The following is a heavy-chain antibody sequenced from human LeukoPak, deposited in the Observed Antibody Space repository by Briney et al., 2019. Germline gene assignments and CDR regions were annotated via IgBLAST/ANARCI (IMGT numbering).Heavy chain of an antibody. J-gene: IGHJ4*02. D-gene: IGHD1-20*01. CDR3: ARQDEYNLNEVYYFDY. CDR2: ISSYNGNT. Sequence: ASVKVSCRASGYTFTSYGISRLRQAPGQGLEWMGWISSYNGNTNYAQKLQGRVTMTTDTSTSTAYMELRSLRSDDTAVYYCARQDEYNLNEVYYFDYWGQGILVTVSS. CDR1: GYTFTSYG. V-gene: IGHV1-18*01.